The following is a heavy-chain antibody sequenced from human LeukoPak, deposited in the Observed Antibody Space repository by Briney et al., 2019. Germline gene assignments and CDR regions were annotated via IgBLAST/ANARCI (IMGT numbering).Heavy chain of an antibody. J-gene: IGHJ4*02. D-gene: IGHD3-22*01. CDR2: INHSGST. Sequence: SETLSLTCAVYGGSFSGYYWIWIRQPPRKGLEWIGEINHSGSTNYNPSLKSRVTISVDTSKNQFSLKLSSVTAADTAVYYCARGPYYYDSSGYSLGYWGQGTLVTFSS. CDR1: GGSFSGYY. CDR3: ARGPYYYDSSGYSLGY. V-gene: IGHV4-34*01.